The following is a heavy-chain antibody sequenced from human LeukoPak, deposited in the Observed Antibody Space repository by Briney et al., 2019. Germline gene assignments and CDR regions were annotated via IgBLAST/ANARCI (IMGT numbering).Heavy chain of an antibody. CDR2: IIPIFGTA. Sequence: SVKVSCKTSGGTFSSYAISWVRQAPGQGLEWMGGIIPIFGTANSAQKFQGRVTITADKSTSTVYMELSSLRSEDTAVYYCARGRGYYYYYMDVWGKGTTVTVSS. J-gene: IGHJ6*03. CDR1: GGTFSSYA. V-gene: IGHV1-69*06. CDR3: ARGRGYYYYYMDV.